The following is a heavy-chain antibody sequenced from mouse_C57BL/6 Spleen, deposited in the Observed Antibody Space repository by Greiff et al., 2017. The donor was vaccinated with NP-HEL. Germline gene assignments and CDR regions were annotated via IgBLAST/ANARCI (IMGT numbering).Heavy chain of an antibody. V-gene: IGHV1-59*01. J-gene: IGHJ2*01. Sequence: VQLQQSGAELVRPGTSVKLSCKASGYTFTSYWMHWVKQRPGQGLEWIGVIDPSDSYTNYNQKFKGKATLTVDTSSSTAYMQLSSLTSEDSAVYYCARDDGYYVDYWGQGTTLTVSS. CDR3: ARDDGYYVDY. CDR2: IDPSDSYT. D-gene: IGHD2-3*01. CDR1: GYTFTSYW.